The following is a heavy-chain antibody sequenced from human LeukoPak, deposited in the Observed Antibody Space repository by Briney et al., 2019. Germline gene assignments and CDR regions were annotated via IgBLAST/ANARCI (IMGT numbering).Heavy chain of an antibody. CDR3: VKDNPLDY. J-gene: IGHJ4*02. CDR2: ITATSSST. CDR1: GFTFSSYA. D-gene: IGHD1-14*01. V-gene: IGHV3-23*01. Sequence: PGGSLRLSCAASGFTFSSYAMSWVRQAPGKGLEWVSAITATSSSTYDADSVQGRFTISRDNSKNTLYLQMNSLRAEDTAVYYCVKDNPLDYWGQGTLVIVSS.